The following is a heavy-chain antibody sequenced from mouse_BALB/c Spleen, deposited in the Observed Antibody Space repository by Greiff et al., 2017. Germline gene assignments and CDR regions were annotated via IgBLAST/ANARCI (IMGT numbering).Heavy chain of an antibody. D-gene: IGHD2-3*01. Sequence: EVKVVESGPSLVKPSQTLSLTCSVTGDSITSGYWNWIRKFPGNKLEYMGYISYSGSTYYNPSLKSRISITRDTSKNQYYLQLNSVTTEDTATYYCARSDGYYEGYAMDYWGQGTSVTVSS. J-gene: IGHJ4*01. V-gene: IGHV3-8*02. CDR3: ARSDGYYEGYAMDY. CDR2: ISYSGST. CDR1: GDSITSGY.